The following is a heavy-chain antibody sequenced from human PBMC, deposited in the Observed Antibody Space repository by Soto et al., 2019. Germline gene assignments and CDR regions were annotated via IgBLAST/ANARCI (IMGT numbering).Heavy chain of an antibody. J-gene: IGHJ3*02. D-gene: IGHD1-1*01. CDR3: ARGLRGYWNDKTPGAFDI. Sequence: SETLSLTCTVSGGSISSYYWSWIRQPPGKGLEWIGYIYYSGSTNYNPSLKSRVTISVDTSKNQFSLKLSSVTAADTAVYYCARGLRGYWNDKTPGAFDIWGQGTMVTVSS. V-gene: IGHV4-59*01. CDR1: GGSISSYY. CDR2: IYYSGST.